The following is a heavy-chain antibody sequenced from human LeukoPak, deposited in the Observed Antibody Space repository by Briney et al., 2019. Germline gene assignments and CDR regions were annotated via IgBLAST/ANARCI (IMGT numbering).Heavy chain of an antibody. CDR3: LWFGDSDLLVDI. J-gene: IGHJ3*02. Sequence: PGGSLRLSCAASGFTFSSYAMHWVRQAPGKGLEWVAVISYDGSNKYYADSVKGRFTISRDNSKNTLYLQMNSLRAEDTAVYYCLWFGDSDLLVDIWGQGTMVTVSS. D-gene: IGHD3-10*01. V-gene: IGHV3-30-3*01. CDR2: ISYDGSNK. CDR1: GFTFSSYA.